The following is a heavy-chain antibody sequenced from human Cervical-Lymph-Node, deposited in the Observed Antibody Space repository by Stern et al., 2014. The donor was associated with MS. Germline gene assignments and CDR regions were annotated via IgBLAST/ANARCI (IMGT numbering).Heavy chain of an antibody. V-gene: IGHV3-33*01. CDR2: IWHDGNNE. Sequence: VQLVQSGGGVVHPGRSLRLSCATSGFTFANYGIHWVRQAPGKGLEWVAVIWHDGNNEFYADSVKGRFTVSRDNSKNTVTLQMNNLRPNDTALYYCVRASGSYPGGYWGQGTLVTVS. CDR3: VRASGSYPGGY. J-gene: IGHJ4*02. CDR1: GFTFANYG. D-gene: IGHD1-26*01.